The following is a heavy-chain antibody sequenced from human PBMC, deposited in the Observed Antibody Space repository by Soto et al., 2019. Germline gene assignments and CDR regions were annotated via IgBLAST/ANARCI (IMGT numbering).Heavy chain of an antibody. D-gene: IGHD2-8*01. CDR1: GFTFDDYA. CDR3: AKDHCPNGVCYYFDY. CDR2: ISWNSGSI. Sequence: GGSLRLSCAASGFTFDDYAMHWVRQAPGKGLEWVSGISWNSGSIGYAHSVKGRFTISRDNAKISLYLQMNSLRAEDTALYYCAKDHCPNGVCYYFDYWGQGTLVIVSS. V-gene: IGHV3-9*01. J-gene: IGHJ4*02.